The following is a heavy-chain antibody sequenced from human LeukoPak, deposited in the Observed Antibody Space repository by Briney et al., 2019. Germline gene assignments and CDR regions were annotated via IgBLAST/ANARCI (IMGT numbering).Heavy chain of an antibody. CDR3: ARGGYCSSTSCYHDAFDI. J-gene: IGHJ3*02. Sequence: ASVKVSCKASGYTFTDYSVTWVRQAPGQGLEWMGWITGFRGNTNYAQKLQGRVTMTTDTSTSTAYMELRSLRSDDTAVYYCARGGYCSSTSCYHDAFDIWGQGTMVTVSS. CDR2: ITGFRGNT. V-gene: IGHV1-18*01. CDR1: GYTFTDYS. D-gene: IGHD2-2*01.